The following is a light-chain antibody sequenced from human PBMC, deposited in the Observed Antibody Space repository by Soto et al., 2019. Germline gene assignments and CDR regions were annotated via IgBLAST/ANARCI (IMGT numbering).Light chain of an antibody. V-gene: IGKV1-5*03. CDR3: QHYNSYSEA. CDR1: QRISTW. Sequence: IQMTQSPSTLSASVGDGVTITCRASQRISTWLAWYQQKPGKAPKLLIYKASTLKSGVPSRFSGSGSGTEFTLTISSLQPDDFATYYCQHYNSYSEAFGQGTKVDNK. CDR2: KAS. J-gene: IGKJ1*01.